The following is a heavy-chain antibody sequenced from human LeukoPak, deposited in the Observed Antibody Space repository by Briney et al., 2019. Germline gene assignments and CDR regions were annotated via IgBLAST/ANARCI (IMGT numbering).Heavy chain of an antibody. CDR1: GYTFTNYG. Sequence: ASVKVSCKASGYTFTNYGISWVRQAPGQGLEWMGWISAYNGDTNYAQKLQGRVTMTTYTSTSTAYMEVRSLRSDDTAVYYCARGVYSGYDLGLWLESRYYFDYWGQGTLVTVSS. V-gene: IGHV1-18*01. J-gene: IGHJ4*02. D-gene: IGHD5-12*01. CDR3: ARGVYSGYDLGLWLESRYYFDY. CDR2: ISAYNGDT.